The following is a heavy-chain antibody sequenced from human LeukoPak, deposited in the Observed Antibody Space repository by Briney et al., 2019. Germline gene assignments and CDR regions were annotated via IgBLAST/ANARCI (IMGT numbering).Heavy chain of an antibody. J-gene: IGHJ4*02. D-gene: IGHD1-26*01. CDR3: ARDLPTGTYRAYFDN. V-gene: IGHV3-48*03. CDR1: GFIFSNYE. CDR2: ISSTGGDI. Sequence: PGGSLRLSCAGSGFIFSNYEMNWVRQAPGKGLEWVSYISSTGGDIYYADSVKGRFTISRDYAEKSVYLQMNSLRAEDTAVYYCARDLPTGTYRAYFDNWGQGTLVTVSS.